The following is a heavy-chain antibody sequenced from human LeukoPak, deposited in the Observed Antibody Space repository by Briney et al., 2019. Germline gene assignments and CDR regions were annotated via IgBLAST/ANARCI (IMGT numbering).Heavy chain of an antibody. CDR3: ARRAGAAAGYYYYMDV. CDR2: IYHSGST. J-gene: IGHJ6*03. V-gene: IGHV4-4*02. D-gene: IGHD6-13*01. CDR1: GGSISSSNW. Sequence: SETLSLTCAVSGGSISSSNWWSWVRQPPGKGLEWIGEIYHSGSTNYNPSLKSRVTISIDTSKNQFSLKLRSVTAADTAVYYCARRAGAAAGYYYYMDVWGKGTTVTISS.